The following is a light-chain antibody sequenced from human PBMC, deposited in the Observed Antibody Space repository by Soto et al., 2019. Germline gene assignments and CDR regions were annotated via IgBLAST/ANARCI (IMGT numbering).Light chain of an antibody. CDR1: TGAVTSGYY. CDR2: STS. Sequence: QAVVTQEHSLTVSPGVTVTLTCASSTGAVTSGYYPTWFQQKPGQAPRALIYSTSNKYSWTPARFSGSLLGGKAALTVSGVQREDEAEYYCLLNYGGAHHCVFGGGTKLTVL. J-gene: IGLJ3*02. V-gene: IGLV7-43*01. CDR3: LLNYGGAHHCV.